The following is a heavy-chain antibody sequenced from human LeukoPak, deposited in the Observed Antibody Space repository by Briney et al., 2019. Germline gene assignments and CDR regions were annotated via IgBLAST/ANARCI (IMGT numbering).Heavy chain of an antibody. CDR2: INHSGST. CDR1: GGSISSSSYY. V-gene: IGHV4-39*07. CDR3: ARDLIMITFGGVIVAHFDY. J-gene: IGHJ4*02. Sequence: SETLSLTCTVSGGSISSSSYYWGWIRQPPGKGLEWIGEINHSGSTNYNPSLKSRVTISVDTSKNQFSLKLSSVTAADTAVCYCARDLIMITFGGVIVAHFDYWGQGTLVTVSS. D-gene: IGHD3-16*02.